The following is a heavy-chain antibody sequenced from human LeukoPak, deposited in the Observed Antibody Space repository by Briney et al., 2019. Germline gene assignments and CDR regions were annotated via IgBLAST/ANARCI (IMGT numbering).Heavy chain of an antibody. J-gene: IGHJ4*02. V-gene: IGHV3-23*01. Sequence: GGSLRLSCAASGFTFSSYAMSWVRQAPGKGLEWVSGISGNGGSTYYADSVKGRFTISRDNSKNTLYLQMNSLRAEDTAVYYCAKGNRYCSSTSCYQTSVDYWGQGTLVTVSS. D-gene: IGHD2-2*01. CDR3: AKGNRYCSSTSCYQTSVDY. CDR2: ISGNGGST. CDR1: GFTFSSYA.